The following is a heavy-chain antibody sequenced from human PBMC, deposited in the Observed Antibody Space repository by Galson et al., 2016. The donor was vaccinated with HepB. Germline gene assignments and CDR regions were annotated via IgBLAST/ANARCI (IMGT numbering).Heavy chain of an antibody. Sequence: SLRLSCAASGFTFRSYWMSWVRQAPEKGLQWVANVNQDETEKYYLDSVKGRFTISRDNVKESVYLQMNSLRVEDTAVYYCARRADTQRRIAGWGWGMDVWGRGTTVTVSS. CDR3: ARRADTQRRIAGWGWGMDV. V-gene: IGHV3-7*01. CDR2: VNQDETEK. D-gene: IGHD6-19*01. J-gene: IGHJ6*02. CDR1: GFTFRSYW.